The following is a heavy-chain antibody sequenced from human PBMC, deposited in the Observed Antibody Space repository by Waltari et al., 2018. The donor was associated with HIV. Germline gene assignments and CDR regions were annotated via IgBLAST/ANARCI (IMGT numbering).Heavy chain of an antibody. CDR2: IYYSGST. V-gene: IGHV4-59*01. D-gene: IGHD3-22*01. CDR3: ARVRITMIVARPNDAFDI. J-gene: IGHJ3*02. CDR1: GGSISSYS. Sequence: QVQLQESGPGLVKPSETLSLTCTVSGGSISSYSWCWIRQPPGKGLEWIGHIYYSGSTNYNPSLKSRVTISLDTSKNQFSLKLSSVTAADTAVYYCARVRITMIVARPNDAFDIWGQGTMVTVSS.